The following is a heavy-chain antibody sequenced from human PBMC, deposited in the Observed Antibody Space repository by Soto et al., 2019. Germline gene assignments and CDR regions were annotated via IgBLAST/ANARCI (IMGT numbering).Heavy chain of an antibody. Sequence: GGSLRLSCAVSGFSFRNYGMHWVRQAPGKGLEWLALISFDGRNKHYADSVKGRFTISRDNSKNMLYVQMNSLRAEDTALYYCAKDTGHYQYDSVNDDYYYYFFGMDVWGQGTPVTVSS. CDR1: GFSFRNYG. V-gene: IGHV3-30*18. J-gene: IGHJ6*02. CDR3: AKDTGHYQYDSVNDDYYYYFFGMDV. D-gene: IGHD3-22*01. CDR2: ISFDGRNK.